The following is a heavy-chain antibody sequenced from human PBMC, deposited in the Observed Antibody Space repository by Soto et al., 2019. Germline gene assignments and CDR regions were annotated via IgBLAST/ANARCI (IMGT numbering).Heavy chain of an antibody. CDR2: ISGSGGST. D-gene: IGHD2-2*01. V-gene: IGHV3-23*01. CDR1: GFTFSSYA. J-gene: IGHJ6*03. Sequence: EVQLLESGGGLVQPGGSLRLSCAASGFTFSSYAMSWVRQAPGKGLEWVSAISGSGGSTYYADSVKGRFTISRDNSKYTLYLQMNSLRAEDTAVYYCAKNGIVVVPAAMRRDYYYYYYMDVWGKGTTVTVSS. CDR3: AKNGIVVVPAAMRRDYYYYYYMDV.